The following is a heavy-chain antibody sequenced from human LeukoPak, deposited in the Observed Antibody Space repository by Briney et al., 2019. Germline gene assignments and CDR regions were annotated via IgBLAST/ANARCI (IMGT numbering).Heavy chain of an antibody. D-gene: IGHD4-23*01. V-gene: IGHV3-30-3*01. CDR3: ARDAETTVVTPDY. CDR1: GFTFSSYA. J-gene: IGHJ4*02. CDR2: ISYDGSNK. Sequence: GGSLRLSCAASGFTFSSYAMHWVRRAPGKGLEWVAVISYDGSNKYYADSVKGRFTISRDNSKNTLYLQMNSLRAEDTAVYYCARDAETTVVTPDYWGQGTLVTVSS.